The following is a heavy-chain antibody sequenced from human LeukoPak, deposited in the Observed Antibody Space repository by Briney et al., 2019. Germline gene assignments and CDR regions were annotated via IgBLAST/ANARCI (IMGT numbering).Heavy chain of an antibody. CDR1: GGSFSGYY. V-gene: IGHV4-34*01. Sequence: SETLSLTCAVYGGSFSGYYWSWIRQPPGKGLEWIGEINHSGSTNYNPPLKSRVTISVDTSKNQFSLKLSSVTAADTAVYYCARRGSSWYVYWGQGTLVTVSS. CDR2: INHSGST. CDR3: ARRGSSWYVY. D-gene: IGHD6-13*01. J-gene: IGHJ4*02.